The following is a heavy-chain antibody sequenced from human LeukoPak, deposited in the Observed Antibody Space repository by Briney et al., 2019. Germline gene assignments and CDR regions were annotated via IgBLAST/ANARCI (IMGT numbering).Heavy chain of an antibody. CDR2: IYYSGST. D-gene: IGHD6-13*01. CDR1: GGSISSYY. J-gene: IGHJ4*02. CDR3: ARGTYGSSWQQEHFDY. Sequence: KPSETLSLTCTVSGGSISSYYWSWIRQPPGKGLEWIGYIYYSGSTNYNPSLKSRVTISVDTSKNQFSLKLSSLTAADTAVYYCARGTYGSSWQQEHFDYWGQGTLVTVSS. V-gene: IGHV4-59*01.